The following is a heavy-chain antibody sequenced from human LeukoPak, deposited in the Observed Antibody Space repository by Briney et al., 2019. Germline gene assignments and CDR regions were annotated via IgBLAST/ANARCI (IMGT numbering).Heavy chain of an antibody. Sequence: GGSLRLSCAASGFTFSSYWMSWVRQAPGKGRAWVANIKRDGSEKYYVDSVKGRFTISRDNAKNSLYLQMNSLRAEDTAVYFCARDAILTGRFDYWGQGTLVTVSS. CDR1: GFTFSSYW. J-gene: IGHJ4*02. CDR3: ARDAILTGRFDY. D-gene: IGHD3-9*01. V-gene: IGHV3-7*04. CDR2: IKRDGSEK.